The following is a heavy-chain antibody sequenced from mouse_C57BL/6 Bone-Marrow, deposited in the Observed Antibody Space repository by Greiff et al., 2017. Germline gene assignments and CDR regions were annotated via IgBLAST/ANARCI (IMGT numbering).Heavy chain of an antibody. Sequence: QVQLQQPGAELVKPGASVKLSCKASGYTFTSYWMHWVKQRPGQGLEWIGMIHPNSGSTNYNEKFKSKATLTVDKSSSTAYLQLSSLTSEDSAVYYCAYCSCYGLWFAYWGPGTLVTVSA. J-gene: IGHJ3*01. V-gene: IGHV1-64*01. CDR2: IHPNSGST. CDR3: AYCSCYGLWFAY. D-gene: IGHD1-1*01. CDR1: GYTFTSYW.